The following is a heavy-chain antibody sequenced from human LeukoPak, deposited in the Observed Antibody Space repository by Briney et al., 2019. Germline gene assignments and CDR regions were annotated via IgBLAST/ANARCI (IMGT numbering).Heavy chain of an antibody. CDR2: TYYRSKWYN. Sequence: SQTLSLTCAISGDSVSSNSAAWNWIRQSPSRGLEWLGRTYYRSKWYNDYAVSVKSRITINPDTSKNQFSLQLNSVTPEDTAVYYCARDSLVYSGSYHLGDAFDIWGQGTMVTVSS. D-gene: IGHD1-26*01. V-gene: IGHV6-1*01. CDR1: GDSVSSNSAA. J-gene: IGHJ3*02. CDR3: ARDSLVYSGSYHLGDAFDI.